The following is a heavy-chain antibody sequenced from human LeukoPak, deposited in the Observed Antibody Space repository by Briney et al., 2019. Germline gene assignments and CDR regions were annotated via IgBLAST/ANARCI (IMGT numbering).Heavy chain of an antibody. CDR3: ASRYCSGGSCYDAFDI. V-gene: IGHV5-51*01. CDR1: GYSFTSYW. CDR2: IYPGDSDT. Sequence: GESLKISCKGSGYSFTSYWIGWVRQMPGKGLEWMGIIYPGDSDTRYSPSSQGQVTISADKSISTAYLQWSSLKASDTAMYYCASRYCSGGSCYDAFDIWGQGTMVTVSS. J-gene: IGHJ3*02. D-gene: IGHD2-15*01.